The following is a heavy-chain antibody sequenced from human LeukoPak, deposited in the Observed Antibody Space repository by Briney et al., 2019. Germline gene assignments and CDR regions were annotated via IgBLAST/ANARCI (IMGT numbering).Heavy chain of an antibody. J-gene: IGHJ4*02. CDR1: GGSFSGYY. D-gene: IGHD3-10*01. CDR3: ARGPKFVWFGEVKFDY. V-gene: IGHV4-34*01. CDR2: INHSGST. Sequence: PSETLSLTCAVYGGSFSGYYWSWIRQPPGKGLEWIGEINHSGSTNYNPSLKSRVTISVDTSKNQFPLKLSSVTAADTAVYYCARGPKFVWFGEVKFDYWGQGTLVTVSS.